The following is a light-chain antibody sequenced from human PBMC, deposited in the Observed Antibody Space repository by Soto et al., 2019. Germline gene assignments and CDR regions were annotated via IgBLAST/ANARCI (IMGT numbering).Light chain of an antibody. CDR3: QQRSNWPSIS. V-gene: IGKV3-11*01. J-gene: IGKJ5*01. CDR1: QSVSSY. CDR2: DAS. Sequence: EIVLTQSPATLTLSPGERATLSCRASQSVSSYLAWYQHKPGQAPRLLIYDASSRATDIPARFSGSGSGTDFTLTLSSLEPEDFAIYYCQQRSNWPSISFGQGTRLEIK.